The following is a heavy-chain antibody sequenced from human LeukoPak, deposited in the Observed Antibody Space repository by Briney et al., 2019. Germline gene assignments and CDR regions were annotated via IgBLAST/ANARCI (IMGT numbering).Heavy chain of an antibody. CDR2: INHSGST. D-gene: IGHD3-3*01. CDR3: ARGYYDFWSGYYTNWFDP. CDR1: GGSFSGYY. J-gene: IGHJ5*02. V-gene: IGHV4-34*01. Sequence: LETLSLTCAVYGGSFSGYYWSWIRQPPGKGLEWIGEINHSGSTNYNPSLKSRVTISVDTSKNQFSLKLSSVTAADTAVYYCARGYYDFWSGYYTNWFDPWGQGTLVTVSS.